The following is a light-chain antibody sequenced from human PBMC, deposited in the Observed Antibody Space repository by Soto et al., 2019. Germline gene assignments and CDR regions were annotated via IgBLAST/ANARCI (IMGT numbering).Light chain of an antibody. CDR3: QQYGSSPLIT. CDR1: QRLSASD. J-gene: IGKJ5*01. V-gene: IGKV3-20*01. Sequence: LRRSPGTLTLSPGQRATLSCRASQRLSASDTAWYQQKPGQAPKFLIYGVSSRATGIPDRFSGSGSGTDFTLTISRLEPEDFAVYHCQQYGSSPLITFGQGTRLEIK. CDR2: GVS.